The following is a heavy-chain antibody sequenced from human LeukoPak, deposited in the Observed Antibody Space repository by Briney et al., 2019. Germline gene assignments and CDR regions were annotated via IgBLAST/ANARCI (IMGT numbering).Heavy chain of an antibody. Sequence: PGGSLRLSCAASGFTLSSHAIHWVRQAPGKGLEWVAFMSYDGNIKYYADSVKGRLTISRDNSKNTLSLQMNSLRPEDTAVYYCARAHLSSSSTDYMDVWGKGTTVTVSS. CDR1: GFTLSSHA. CDR3: ARAHLSSSSTDYMDV. J-gene: IGHJ6*03. CDR2: MSYDGNIK. D-gene: IGHD6-6*01. V-gene: IGHV3-30*04.